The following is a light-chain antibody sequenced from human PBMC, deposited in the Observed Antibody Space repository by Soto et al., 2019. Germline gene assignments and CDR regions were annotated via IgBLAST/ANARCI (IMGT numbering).Light chain of an antibody. CDR1: QSLKRNY. CDR3: QQYDSSPWT. V-gene: IGKV3-20*01. J-gene: IGKJ1*01. Sequence: VLTQSPGTLSLSPGERATLSCRTSQSLKRNYLAWYQKKPGQAPRLFIYGASSRAAGIPYRFSGFGSGTDFTLTISRLEPDDFAVYYCQQYDSSPWTFGQGTKVEVK. CDR2: GAS.